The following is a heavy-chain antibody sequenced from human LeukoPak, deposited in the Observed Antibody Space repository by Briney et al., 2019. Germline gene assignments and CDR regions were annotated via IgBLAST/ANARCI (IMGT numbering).Heavy chain of an antibody. J-gene: IGHJ4*01. D-gene: IGHD3-10*01. CDR3: ARDLGPSSSMVRGSPIGGYSN. V-gene: IGHV3-53*01. CDR1: GVTVSSNY. Sequence: PSGSLRLSCAASGVTVSSNYMSWVLQAPGTGLEWVAVIYSGGSTYYADSVKGLMTISTNNSKNTLYLQMNSLRAEDTAVYYCARDLGPSSSMVRGSPIGGYSNWGHGTLVSVSS. CDR2: IYSGGST.